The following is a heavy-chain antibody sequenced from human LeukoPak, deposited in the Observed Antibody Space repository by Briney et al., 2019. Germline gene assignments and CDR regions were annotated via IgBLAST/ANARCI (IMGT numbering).Heavy chain of an antibody. J-gene: IGHJ4*02. V-gene: IGHV4-59*08. CDR2: IYYAGSTAGST. Sequence: PSETLSLTCTVSGGSISSYYWSWIRQPPGKGLEWIGYIYYAGSTAGSTNYNPSLKSRVAISIDRSKNQFSLKLSSVTAADTAVYYCARRGARDGYTTRPTKYYFDYWGQGTLVTVSS. D-gene: IGHD5-24*01. CDR1: GGSISSYY. CDR3: ARRGARDGYTTRPTKYYFDY.